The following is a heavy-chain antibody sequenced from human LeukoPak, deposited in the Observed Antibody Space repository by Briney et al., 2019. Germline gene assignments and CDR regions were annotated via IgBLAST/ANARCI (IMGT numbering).Heavy chain of an antibody. Sequence: PSETLSLTCTVSGGSISSSSYYWGWISQPPGKGLEWIGSIYYSGSTYYNPYLRSRVNISVDTSQNQFSLKLSSVTAADTAVYYCARQADYYGSGSYLIAYFDYWGQGTLVTVSS. CDR3: ARQADYYGSGSYLIAYFDY. D-gene: IGHD3-10*01. CDR1: GGSISSSSYY. J-gene: IGHJ4*02. CDR2: IYYSGST. V-gene: IGHV4-39*01.